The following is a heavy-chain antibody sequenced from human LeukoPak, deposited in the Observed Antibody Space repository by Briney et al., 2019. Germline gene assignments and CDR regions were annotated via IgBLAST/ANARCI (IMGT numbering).Heavy chain of an antibody. Sequence: GGSLRLSXAASGFTFRSYSMNWVRQAPGKGLEWVSSISSSSSYIYYADSVKGRFTISRDNAKNSLYLQMNSLRAEDTAVYYCARAPIYSYGLPYAFDIWGQGTMVTVSS. D-gene: IGHD5-18*01. V-gene: IGHV3-21*01. CDR1: GFTFRSYS. CDR3: ARAPIYSYGLPYAFDI. CDR2: ISSSSSYI. J-gene: IGHJ3*02.